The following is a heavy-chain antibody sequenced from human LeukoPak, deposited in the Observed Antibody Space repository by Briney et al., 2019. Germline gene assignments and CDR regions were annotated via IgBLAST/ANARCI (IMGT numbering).Heavy chain of an antibody. V-gene: IGHV3-64*01. CDR1: GLTFSCYA. Sequence: PGGSLRLSCAASGLTFSCYAIQWVRQAPGKGLEYVSSISGNGDSTFYANSVKGRFTISRDNSKNTLYLQMGSLRAEDTAVYYRAKGGSFGLAAIYGTHWGQGTLVTVSS. CDR3: AKGGSFGLAAIYGTH. D-gene: IGHD6-13*01. J-gene: IGHJ4*02. CDR2: ISGNGDST.